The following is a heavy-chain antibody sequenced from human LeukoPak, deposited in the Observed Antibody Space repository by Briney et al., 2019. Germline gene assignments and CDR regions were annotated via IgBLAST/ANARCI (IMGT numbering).Heavy chain of an antibody. Sequence: SVKVSCKASGGTFSSYAISWVRQAPGQGLEWMGGIIPIFGTANYAQKFQGRVTITADESTSTAYMELSSLRSEDRAVYYCASTHRDHMDDGFDYWGQGTLVTVSS. J-gene: IGHJ4*02. CDR2: IIPIFGTA. V-gene: IGHV1-69*13. D-gene: IGHD2-21*01. CDR1: GGTFSSYA. CDR3: ASTHRDHMDDGFDY.